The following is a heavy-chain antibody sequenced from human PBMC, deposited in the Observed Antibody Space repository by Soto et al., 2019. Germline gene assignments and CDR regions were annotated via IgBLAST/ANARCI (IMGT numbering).Heavy chain of an antibody. CDR2: FDPEDGET. Sequence: ASVKVSCKVSGYTLTELSMHWVRQAPGKGLEWMGGFDPEDGETIYAQKFQGRVTMTEDTSTETAYMELGSLRSEDTAVYYCATRRGGYSYGYYYYVMDVWGQGTTVTVSS. CDR1: GYTLTELS. D-gene: IGHD5-18*01. CDR3: ATRRGGYSYGYYYYVMDV. V-gene: IGHV1-24*01. J-gene: IGHJ6*02.